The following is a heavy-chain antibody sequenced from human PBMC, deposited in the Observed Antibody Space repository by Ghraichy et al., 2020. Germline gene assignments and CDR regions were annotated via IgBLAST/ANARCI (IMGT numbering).Heavy chain of an antibody. Sequence: SETLSLTCTVSGGSISSDNYYWSWIPQTPGKGLEWIGHIYHSGTTYYNPSLMSRTSMSVDTSKDQFSLNLTSVTAADTAVYFCARALISGSGSWEGHFDYWGQGTQITVSS. CDR3: ARALISGSGSWEGHFDY. D-gene: IGHD3-10*01. CDR2: IYHSGTT. J-gene: IGHJ4*02. V-gene: IGHV4-30-4*01. CDR1: GGSISSDNYY.